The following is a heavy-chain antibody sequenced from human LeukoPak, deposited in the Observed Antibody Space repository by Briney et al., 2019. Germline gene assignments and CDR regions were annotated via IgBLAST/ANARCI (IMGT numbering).Heavy chain of an antibody. Sequence: SETLSPTCTVSGGSISSGGYYWSWIRQHPGKGLEWIGYIYYSGSTYYNPSLKSRVTISVDTSKNQFSLKLSSVTAADTAVYYCARVGTTVTTPTGYWGQGTLVTVSS. J-gene: IGHJ4*02. CDR1: GGSISSGGYY. CDR3: ARVGTTVTTPTGY. D-gene: IGHD4-4*01. CDR2: IYYSGST. V-gene: IGHV4-31*03.